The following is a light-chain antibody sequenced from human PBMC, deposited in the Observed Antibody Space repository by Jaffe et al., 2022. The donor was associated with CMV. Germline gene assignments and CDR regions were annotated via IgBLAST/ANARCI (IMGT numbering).Light chain of an antibody. CDR1: SSNIGNNY. J-gene: IGLJ3*02. CDR3: GTWDSSLTIGV. CDR2: ENN. Sequence: QSVLTQPPSMSAAPGQRVTISCSGSSSNIGNNYVSWYQQLPGAAPKLLIYENNKRPSGIPDRFSASKSGTSATLGITGLQTGDEADYYCGTWDSSLTIGVFGGGTKVTVL. V-gene: IGLV1-51*02.